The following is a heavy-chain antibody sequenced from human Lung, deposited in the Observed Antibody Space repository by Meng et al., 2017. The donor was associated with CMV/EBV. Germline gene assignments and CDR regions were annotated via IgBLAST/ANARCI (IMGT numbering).Heavy chain of an antibody. Sequence: GGSLRLSCAASGFTFRTSWMSWVRQAPGRGLEWVANIKHDGSEEYYVDSLTGRFTISRDNAKNSLYLQMNSLRAEDTALYYCARVPGFGALDFWGQGTLVTVSS. CDR3: ARVPGFGALDF. V-gene: IGHV3-7*01. CDR1: GFTFRTSW. J-gene: IGHJ4*02. D-gene: IGHD3-10*01. CDR2: IKHDGSEE.